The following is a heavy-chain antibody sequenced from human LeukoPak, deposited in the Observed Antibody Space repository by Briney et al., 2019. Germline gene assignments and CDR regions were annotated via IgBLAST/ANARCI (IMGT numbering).Heavy chain of an antibody. D-gene: IGHD3-22*01. CDR3: ARGSSSGYYDAFDI. CDR1: GYTFTSYY. CDR2: INPSGGST. V-gene: IGHV1-46*01. Sequence: ASVKVSCKASGYTFTSYYMHWVRQAPGQGLEWMGIINPSGGSTSYAQKLQGRVTMTRDMSTGTVYMELRSLRSEDTAVYYCARGSSSGYYDAFDIWGQGTMATVSS. J-gene: IGHJ3*02.